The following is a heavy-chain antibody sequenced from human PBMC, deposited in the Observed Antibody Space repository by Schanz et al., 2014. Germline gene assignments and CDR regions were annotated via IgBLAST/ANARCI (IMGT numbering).Heavy chain of an antibody. D-gene: IGHD3-9*01. J-gene: IGHJ4*02. CDR3: AYYDVLTGFDY. CDR1: GFTFSSYY. CDR2: IISTGGTI. V-gene: IGHV3-11*01. Sequence: QVQLVESGGGLVKPGGSLRLSCAASGFTFSSYYMSWIRQAPGKGLEWVSSIISTGGTIYYVDSVRGRFTISRDNAKNSLYLQMNSLRAEDTALYYCAYYDVLTGFDYWGQGTQVTVSS.